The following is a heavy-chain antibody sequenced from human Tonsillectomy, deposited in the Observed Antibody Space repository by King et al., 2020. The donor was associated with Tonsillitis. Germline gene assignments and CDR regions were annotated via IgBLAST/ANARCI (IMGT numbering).Heavy chain of an antibody. CDR2: IRSKAYGVTA. D-gene: IGHD6-19*01. CDR1: GFTFGDFG. Sequence: EVQLVESGGGLLQPGRSRRLSCTASGFTFGDFGMTWFRQGPGKGLEWVGFIRSKAYGVTAEYAASVKGRFTISSDDSKSIAYLQMNSLKTEDTAVYYCTRDSEAVAGITLDYWGQGTLVTVSS. V-gene: IGHV3-49*03. J-gene: IGHJ4*02. CDR3: TRDSEAVAGITLDY.